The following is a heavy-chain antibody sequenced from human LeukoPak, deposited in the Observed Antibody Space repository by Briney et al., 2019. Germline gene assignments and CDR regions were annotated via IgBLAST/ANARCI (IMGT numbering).Heavy chain of an antibody. CDR1: GGSFSGYY. CDR3: ARSPDIVVVPTAKQFDY. Sequence: PSETLSLTCAVYGGSFSGYYWSWIRQPPGKGLEWIGEINHSGSTNYNPSLKSRVTISVDTSKNQFSLKLSSVTAADTAVYYCARSPDIVVVPTAKQFDYWGQGTLVTVSS. CDR2: INHSGST. D-gene: IGHD2-2*01. V-gene: IGHV4-34*01. J-gene: IGHJ4*02.